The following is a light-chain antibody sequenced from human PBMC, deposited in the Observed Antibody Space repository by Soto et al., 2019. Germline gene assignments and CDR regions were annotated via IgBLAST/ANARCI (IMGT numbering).Light chain of an antibody. CDR1: QSVGSSY. J-gene: IGKJ2*01. CDR2: SGS. Sequence: EVVLTQSPGTLSLSPGERATLSCRASQSVGSSYLAWYQHKPGQAPRLLNYSGSYRATGIPDRFSGSGSETDFNLTIHRLEPEDFAVYYCQQYGDSTLYTFGQGTRLEIK. V-gene: IGKV3-20*01. CDR3: QQYGDSTLYT.